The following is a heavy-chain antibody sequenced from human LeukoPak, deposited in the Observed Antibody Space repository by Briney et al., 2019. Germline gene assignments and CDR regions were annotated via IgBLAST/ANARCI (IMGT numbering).Heavy chain of an antibody. CDR2: IYYSGNT. J-gene: IGHJ4*02. CDR3: AREGLYSSSSYFDN. Sequence: SETLSLTCTVSDGSISSYYWSWIRQPPGRGLEWIGYIYYSGNTNSNPSLKSRVSISIDTSKNQFSLRLSSVTAADTAVYYCAREGLYSSSSYFDNWGQGTLVTVSS. CDR1: DGSISSYY. D-gene: IGHD6-13*01. V-gene: IGHV4-59*01.